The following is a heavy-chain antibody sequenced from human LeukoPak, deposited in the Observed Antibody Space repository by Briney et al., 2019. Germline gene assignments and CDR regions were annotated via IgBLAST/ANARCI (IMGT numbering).Heavy chain of an antibody. J-gene: IGHJ4*02. Sequence: SEXXSXXCTVFGDSKNXFXXSXIXQPPGKGXXXXGCVSYSGSTDYNPSLKSRVTISLDTSKSQLSLILRSVTAADTAVYYCARHKYAEFGLGIDSWGQGTLVSVSS. V-gene: IGHV4-59*08. CDR3: ARHKYAEFGLGIDS. D-gene: IGHD3-10*01. CDR1: GDSKNXFX. CDR2: VSYSGST.